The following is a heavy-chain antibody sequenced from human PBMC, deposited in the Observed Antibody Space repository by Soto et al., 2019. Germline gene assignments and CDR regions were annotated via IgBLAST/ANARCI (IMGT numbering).Heavy chain of an antibody. V-gene: IGHV1-3*01. D-gene: IGHD2-15*01. J-gene: IGHJ4*01. Sequence: RLEWMGWINAGNGNTKYSQKFQGRVTITRDTSASTAYMELSSLRSEDTAVYYCARDYCSGGSCYVFAYWGHGTLVPVFS. CDR3: ARDYCSGGSCYVFAY. CDR2: INAGNGNT.